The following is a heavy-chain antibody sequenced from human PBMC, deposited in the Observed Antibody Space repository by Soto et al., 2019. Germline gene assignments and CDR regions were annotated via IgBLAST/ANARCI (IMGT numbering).Heavy chain of an antibody. CDR2: IIPIFVTA. CDR1: GGPFSNYA. V-gene: IGHV1-69*01. CDR3: SRDLEHRDRSGYAVDL. D-gene: IGHD3-22*01. Sequence: QVQLVQSGAEVKKPGSSVRVSCKSSGGPFSNYAISGVRQAPGQGLEWMGGIIPIFVTADYPQTFLDRVTITADESTGTAYLELRSLRSEDKAVYYCSRDLEHRDRSGYAVDLWGQGTMVTVSS. J-gene: IGHJ3*01.